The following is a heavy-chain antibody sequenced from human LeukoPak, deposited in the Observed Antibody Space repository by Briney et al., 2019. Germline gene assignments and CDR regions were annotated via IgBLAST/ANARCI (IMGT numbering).Heavy chain of an antibody. V-gene: IGHV3-7*01. CDR1: GFTFSDYW. D-gene: IGHD5-12*01. CDR3: ARELGGYAGVHF. Sequence: GGYLRLSCAASGFTFSDYWMSWVRQAPGQGLEWVANIKQDGSEKYYVDSVRGRFTISRDNAKSSLFLQLNSVRAEDTAVYYCARELGGYAGVHFWGQGTLVTVSS. J-gene: IGHJ4*02. CDR2: IKQDGSEK.